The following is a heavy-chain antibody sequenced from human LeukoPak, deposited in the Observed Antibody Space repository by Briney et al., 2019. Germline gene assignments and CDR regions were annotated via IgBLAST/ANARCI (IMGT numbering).Heavy chain of an antibody. D-gene: IGHD6-13*01. CDR3: GRDIATAVDY. CDR2: LSSSSTYI. J-gene: IGHJ4*02. Sequence: GGSLRLPCAASGFTFSLYSMNWVRQAPGKGLEWVSSLSSSSTYIYYADSVKGRFTISRDSAKNSLYLQMNSLSAEDTAIYYCGRDIATAVDYWGLGTLVTVSS. CDR1: GFTFSLYS. V-gene: IGHV3-21*01.